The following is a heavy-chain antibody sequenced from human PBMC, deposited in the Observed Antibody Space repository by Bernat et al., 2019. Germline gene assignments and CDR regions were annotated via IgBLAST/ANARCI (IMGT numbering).Heavy chain of an antibody. J-gene: IGHJ6*03. CDR3: AGRRRYCSGGSCYSPYYYYYMDV. D-gene: IGHD2-15*01. CDR2: ISSSSSYT. CDR1: GFTFSDYY. V-gene: IGHV3-11*06. Sequence: QVQLVESGGGLVKPGGSLRLSCAASGFTFSDYYMSWIRQAPGKGLEWVSYISSSSSYTNYADSVKGRFTIPRDNAKNSLYLQMNSLRAEDTAVYYCAGRRRYCSGGSCYSPYYYYYMDVWGKGTTVTVSS.